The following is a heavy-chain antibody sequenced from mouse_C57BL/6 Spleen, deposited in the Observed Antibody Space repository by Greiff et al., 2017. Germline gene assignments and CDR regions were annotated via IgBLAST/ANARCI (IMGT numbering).Heavy chain of an antibody. CDR1: GYTFTSYW. D-gene: IGHD1-1*01. CDR2: IHPGNSDP. V-gene: IGHV1-5*01. CDR3: TRTNYCRSSDYFAY. Sequence: VQLQQSGTVLARPGASVKMSCKTSGYTFTSYWMHWVKQRPGQGLEWIGAIHPGNSDPSYNQKVKGKAKLTAVTSASTASMELSSRTDEDSAVYYWTRTNYCRSSDYFAYWGKGTLVTGAA. J-gene: IGHJ3*01.